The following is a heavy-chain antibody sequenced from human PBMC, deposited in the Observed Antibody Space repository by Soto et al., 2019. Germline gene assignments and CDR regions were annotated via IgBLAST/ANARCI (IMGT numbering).Heavy chain of an antibody. D-gene: IGHD6-19*01. CDR3: ARELQWLVRGDYYYGMDV. CDR2: INSDGSST. V-gene: IGHV3-74*01. J-gene: IGHJ6*02. Sequence: SLRLSCAASGFTFSSYWMHWVRQAPGKGLVWVSRINSDGSSTSYADSVKGRFTISRDNAKNTLYLQMNSLRAEDTAVYYCARELQWLVRGDYYYGMDVWGQGTTVTVSS. CDR1: GFTFSSYW.